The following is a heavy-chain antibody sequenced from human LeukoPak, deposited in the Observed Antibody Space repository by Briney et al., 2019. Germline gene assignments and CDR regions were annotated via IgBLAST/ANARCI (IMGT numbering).Heavy chain of an antibody. D-gene: IGHD3-10*01. CDR1: GGSISSFY. J-gene: IGHJ4*02. V-gene: IGHV4-59*01. CDR3: ARYGSGNTEFDY. Sequence: PSETLSLTCSVSGGSISSFYWSWIRQPPGKGLEWIGYIFHTGSTSYNPSLRSRVTMSVDTSKSQFSLRLTSVSAADTAVYYCARYGSGNTEFDYWGQGTLVTVSS. CDR2: IFHTGST.